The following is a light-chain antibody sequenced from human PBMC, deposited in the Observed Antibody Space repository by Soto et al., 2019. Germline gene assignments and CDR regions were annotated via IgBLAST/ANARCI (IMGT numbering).Light chain of an antibody. CDR1: SSNIGAGYV. CDR3: QACDSSLRGVV. CDR2: GNS. Sequence: QSVLPPPPSVSGAPGQRVTISCTGSSSNIGAGYVVHWYQQLPGTAPKLLIYGNSNRPSGVPDRFSGSKSGTSASLAITGRQAEDEADYYCQACDSSLRGVVFGGGTKVTVL. V-gene: IGLV1-40*01. J-gene: IGLJ2*01.